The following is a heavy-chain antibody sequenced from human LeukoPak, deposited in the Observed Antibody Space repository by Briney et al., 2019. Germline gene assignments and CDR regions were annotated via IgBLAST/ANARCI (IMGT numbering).Heavy chain of an antibody. D-gene: IGHD6-13*01. CDR3: ARVGSIAAAGTPDY. CDR2: ISGSGSYT. CDR1: GGSIRNYY. V-gene: IGHV3-11*06. Sequence: GTPSLTCTVSGGSIRNYYWTWIRQAPGKGLEWLSYISGSGSYTNYADSVKGRFTTSRDNAKNSLYLQMNSLRAEDTAVYYCARVGSIAAAGTPDYWGQGTLVTVSS. J-gene: IGHJ4*02.